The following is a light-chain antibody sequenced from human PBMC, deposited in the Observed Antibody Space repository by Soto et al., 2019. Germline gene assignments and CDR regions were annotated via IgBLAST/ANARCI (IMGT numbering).Light chain of an antibody. CDR2: GSS. CDR1: TSNIGAGYD. Sequence: QSVLTKPPSVSGAPGQIITISCTGSTSNIGAGYDVHWYQQLPGTAPKLLIYGSSNRPSGVPDRFSGSKSGTSASLAITGLQAEDEADYYCQSYDSSLSLFVFGTGTKVTVL. CDR3: QSYDSSLSLFV. V-gene: IGLV1-40*01. J-gene: IGLJ1*01.